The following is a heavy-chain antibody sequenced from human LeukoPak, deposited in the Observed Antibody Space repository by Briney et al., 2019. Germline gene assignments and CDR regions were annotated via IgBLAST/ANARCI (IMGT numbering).Heavy chain of an antibody. CDR1: GGSISSGDYY. CDR3: ATAPWDDYYGSGSYPDY. D-gene: IGHD3-10*01. J-gene: IGHJ4*02. CDR2: IYYSGST. Sequence: SQTLSLTCTVSGGSISSGDYYWSWIRQPPGKGLEWIGYIYYSGSTYYNPSLKSRVTISVDTSKNQFPLKLSSVTAADTAVYYCATAPWDDYYGSGSYPDYWGRGTLVTVSS. V-gene: IGHV4-30-4*01.